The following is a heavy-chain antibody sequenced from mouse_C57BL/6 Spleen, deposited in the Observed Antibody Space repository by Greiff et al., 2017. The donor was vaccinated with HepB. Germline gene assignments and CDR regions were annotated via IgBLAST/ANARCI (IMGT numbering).Heavy chain of an antibody. CDR2: ISYSGST. D-gene: IGHD4-1*01. CDR3: ARGLTGTGDYYAMDY. V-gene: IGHV3-1*01. CDR1: GYSITSGYD. J-gene: IGHJ4*01. Sequence: DVQLQESGPGMVKPSQSLSLTCTVTGYSITSGYDWHWIRHFPGNKLEWMGYISYSGSTNYNPSLKSRISITHDTSKNHFFLKLNSVTTEDTATYYCARGLTGTGDYYAMDYWGQGTSVTVSS.